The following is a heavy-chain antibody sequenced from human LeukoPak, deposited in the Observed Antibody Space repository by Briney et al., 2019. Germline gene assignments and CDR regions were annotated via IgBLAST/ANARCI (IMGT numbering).Heavy chain of an antibody. CDR2: IRSKAYGGTT. V-gene: IGHV3-49*04. CDR3: TRLTTIAVAGSFDY. D-gene: IGHD6-19*01. Sequence: GGSLRLSCTASGFTFGDYAMSWVRQAPGKGLEWVGFIRSKAYGGTTEYAASVKGRFTISRDDSKSIAYLQMNSLKTEDTAVYYCTRLTTIAVAGSFDYWGQGTLVTVSS. J-gene: IGHJ4*02. CDR1: GFTFGDYA.